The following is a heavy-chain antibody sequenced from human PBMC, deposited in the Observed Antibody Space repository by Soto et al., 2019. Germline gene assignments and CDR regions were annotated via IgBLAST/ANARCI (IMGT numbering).Heavy chain of an antibody. CDR3: ARVGAASQIPIDLLGRVWFDP. J-gene: IGHJ5*02. CDR2: IYYSGST. V-gene: IGHV4-31*03. Sequence: QVQLQESGPGLVKPSQTLSLTCTVSGGSISSGGYYWSWIRQHPGKGLEWIGYIYYSGSTYYNPSLQSRVTISVDTSKNQFSLKLSSVTAADTAVYYCARVGAASQIPIDLLGRVWFDPWGQGTLVTVSS. D-gene: IGHD3-16*01. CDR1: GGSISSGGYY.